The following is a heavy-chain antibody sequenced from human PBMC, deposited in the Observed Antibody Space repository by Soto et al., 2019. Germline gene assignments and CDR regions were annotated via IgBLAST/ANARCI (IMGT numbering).Heavy chain of an antibody. J-gene: IGHJ4*02. Sequence: EVHLVESGGGLVQPGGSLRLSCAASGFTFRNYWMSWVRQTPGKGLEWVANIKPDGSDTYYVDSVKGRFAISRDNAKNSVYLQMSSLRDEDTAVYYCARGGVAYAEAHYWGRGTLVTVSS. D-gene: IGHD3-10*01. CDR2: IKPDGSDT. CDR1: GFTFRNYW. V-gene: IGHV3-7*05. CDR3: ARGGVAYAEAHY.